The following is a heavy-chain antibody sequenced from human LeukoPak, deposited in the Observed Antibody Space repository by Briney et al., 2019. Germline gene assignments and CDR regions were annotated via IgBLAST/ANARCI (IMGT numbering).Heavy chain of an antibody. CDR1: DYSISSGYGYY. Sequence: SETLSLTCTVSDYSISSGYGYYWGWIRQPPGKGLEWIGNIYHSGITYYNHFNSSLKSRVTISIDTSKNQFSLRLTSVTAADTAVYYCARVGDLLGAHRVRGLPPDYYYMDVWGKGTTVTVSS. CDR2: IYHSGIT. D-gene: IGHD3-10*01. J-gene: IGHJ6*03. V-gene: IGHV4-38-2*02. CDR3: ARVGDLLGAHRVRGLPPDYYYMDV.